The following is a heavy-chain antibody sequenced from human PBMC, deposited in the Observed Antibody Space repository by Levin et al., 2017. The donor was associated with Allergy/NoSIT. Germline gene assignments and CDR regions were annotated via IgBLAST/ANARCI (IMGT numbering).Heavy chain of an antibody. CDR3: ASWAMYHYDRSAFDYFYYATDV. J-gene: IGHJ6*02. D-gene: IGHD3-22*01. CDR2: ISAGGNYI. V-gene: IGHV3-21*01. Sequence: GGSLRLSCAASGILFSSYDMNWVRQAPGKGLEWVSSISAGGNYIYYADSVKGRFTISRDNAKNSLFLQMNCLRAEDTAVYYCASWAMYHYDRSAFDYFYYATDVWGQGTTVTVSS. CDR1: GILFSSYD.